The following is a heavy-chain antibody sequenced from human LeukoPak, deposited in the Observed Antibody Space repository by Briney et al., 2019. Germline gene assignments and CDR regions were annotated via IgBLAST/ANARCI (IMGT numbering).Heavy chain of an antibody. CDR1: GYTFTGYY. CDR3: ARDYEGATLLDY. CDR2: INPNSCGT. D-gene: IGHD1-26*01. J-gene: IGHJ4*02. V-gene: IGHV1-2*02. Sequence: ASVKVSCKASGYTFTGYYMHWVRQAPGQGLEWMGWINPNSCGTNYAQKFQGRVTMTTDTSTSTAYMELRSLRSDDAAVYYCARDYEGATLLDYWGQGTLVTVSS.